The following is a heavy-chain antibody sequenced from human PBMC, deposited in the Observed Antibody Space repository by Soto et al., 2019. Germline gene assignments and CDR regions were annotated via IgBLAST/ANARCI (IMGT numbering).Heavy chain of an antibody. Sequence: GGSLRLSCAASGFTFSSYAMSWVRQAPGKGLEWVSAISGSGGSTYYADSVKGRFTISRDNSKNTLYLQMNSLRAEDTAVYSCAKLGVYLNWFDPWGQGTLVTVSS. J-gene: IGHJ5*02. V-gene: IGHV3-23*01. CDR2: ISGSGGST. D-gene: IGHD6-13*01. CDR3: AKLGVYLNWFDP. CDR1: GFTFSSYA.